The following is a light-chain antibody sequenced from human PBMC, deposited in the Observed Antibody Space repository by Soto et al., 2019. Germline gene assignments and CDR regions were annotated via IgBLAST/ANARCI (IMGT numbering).Light chain of an antibody. CDR1: QSVSSTY. V-gene: IGKV3-20*01. Sequence: EFVLTQSPGTLSLSPGERATLSCRASQSVSSTYLAWYQQKPGQAPRLLIYGARSRATGIPDRFSGSGSGTDFTLTISSLQPDDFATYYCQHYNSYSEAFGQGTKVDIK. J-gene: IGKJ1*01. CDR3: QHYNSYSEA. CDR2: GAR.